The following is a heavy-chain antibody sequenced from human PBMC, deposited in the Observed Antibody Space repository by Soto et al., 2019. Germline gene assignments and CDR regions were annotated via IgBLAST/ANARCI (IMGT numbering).Heavy chain of an antibody. CDR2: INPNSGDT. J-gene: IGHJ6*02. CDR3: AKGGAIVAAGTRVYLYNAMDV. CDR1: GYTFTGYY. D-gene: IGHD1-26*01. Sequence: ASVKVSCKASGYTFTGYYVHWERQAPGQGLEWMGWINPNSGDTYLAQRFQGRVTMNRDTSIGTAYMELRDLTSDDTAEYYCAKGGAIVAAGTRVYLYNAMDVWGQGTTVTVSS. V-gene: IGHV1-2*02.